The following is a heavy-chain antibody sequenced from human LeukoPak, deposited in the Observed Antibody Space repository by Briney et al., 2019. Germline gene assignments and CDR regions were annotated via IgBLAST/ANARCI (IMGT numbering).Heavy chain of an antibody. V-gene: IGHV3-48*03. CDR3: ARLYYYDSSGWGAFDI. CDR1: GFTLSSYE. Sequence: GGSLRLSCAASGFTLSSYEMNWVRQAPGKGLEWVSYISSSGSTIYYADSVKGRFTISRDNAKNSLYLQMNSLRAEDTAVYYCARLYYYDSSGWGAFDIWGQGTMVTVSS. D-gene: IGHD3-22*01. CDR2: ISSSGSTI. J-gene: IGHJ3*02.